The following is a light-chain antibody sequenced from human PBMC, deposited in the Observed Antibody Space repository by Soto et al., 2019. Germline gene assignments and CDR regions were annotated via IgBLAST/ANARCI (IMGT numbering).Light chain of an antibody. J-gene: IGKJ1*01. CDR2: NAS. CDR1: QNVSTY. CDR3: QQYDNWLTGT. V-gene: IGKV3D-15*01. Sequence: DIMLTQSPATLSLSPGERATLSCRASQNVSTYLAWYQQKPGQGPRLLIYNASTRATGIPARFSGGGSGTEFTLTISSLQSEDFAVYYCQQYDNWLTGTFGQGTKVDIK.